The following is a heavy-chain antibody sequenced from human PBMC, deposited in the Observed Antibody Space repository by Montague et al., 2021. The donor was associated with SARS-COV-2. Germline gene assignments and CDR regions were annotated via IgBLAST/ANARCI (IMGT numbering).Heavy chain of an antibody. D-gene: IGHD2-21*01. CDR1: GFTFSSYA. V-gene: IGHV3-30*04. CDR2: ISYDGSNK. Sequence: SLRLSFSASGFTFSSYAMHWVRQAPGKGLEWVAVISYDGSNKYYADSVKGRFTISRDNSKNTLYLQMNSLRAEDTAVYYCARASRSVVVIATALSEYFQHWGQGTLVTVSS. CDR3: ARASRSVVVIATALSEYFQH. J-gene: IGHJ1*01.